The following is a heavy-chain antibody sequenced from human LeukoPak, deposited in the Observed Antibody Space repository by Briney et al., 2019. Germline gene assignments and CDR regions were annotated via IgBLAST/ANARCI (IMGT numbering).Heavy chain of an antibody. V-gene: IGHV1-69*01. CDR2: IIPIFGTA. J-gene: IGHJ5*02. D-gene: IGHD3-9*01. CDR3: ACWSPGGYYDILTGYYPDWFDP. CDR1: GGTFSSYA. Sequence: SVKVSCKASGGTFSSYAISWVRQAPGQGLEWMGGIIPIFGTANYAQKFQGRVTITADESTSTAYMELSSLRSEDTAVYYCACWSPGGYYDILTGYYPDWFDPWGQGTLVTVSS.